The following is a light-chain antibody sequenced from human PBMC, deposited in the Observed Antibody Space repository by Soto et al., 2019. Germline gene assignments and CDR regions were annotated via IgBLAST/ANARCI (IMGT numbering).Light chain of an antibody. J-gene: IGLJ1*01. Sequence: QSVLTQPPSVSGSPGQSVTISCTGTSSDVGSYNRVSWYQQPPGTAPKLMIYEVSNQLSGVPDRFSGSKSGNTASLTISGLQAEDEADYYCSSYTSSSTYVFGTGTKVTVL. CDR3: SSYTSSSTYV. CDR1: SSDVGSYNR. CDR2: EVS. V-gene: IGLV2-18*02.